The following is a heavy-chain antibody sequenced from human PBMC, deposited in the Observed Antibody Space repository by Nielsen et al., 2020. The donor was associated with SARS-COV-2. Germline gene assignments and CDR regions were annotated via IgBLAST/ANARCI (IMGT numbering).Heavy chain of an antibody. CDR3: AKNLVRLSTELFDY. V-gene: IGHV3-23*01. CDR2: MSGSGGSI. CDR1: GLTFNRYA. D-gene: IGHD1-26*01. Sequence: GESLKISCAASGLTFNRYAMSWVRQAPGKGLEWVSVMSGSGGSIYYADSVKGRFTISRDNSKNTLYLQMNTLRVEDTAVYYCAKNLVRLSTELFDYWGQGTLVTVSS. J-gene: IGHJ4*02.